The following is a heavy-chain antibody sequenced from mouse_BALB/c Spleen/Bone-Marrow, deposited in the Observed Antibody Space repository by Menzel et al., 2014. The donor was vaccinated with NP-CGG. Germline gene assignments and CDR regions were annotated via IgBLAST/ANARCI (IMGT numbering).Heavy chain of an antibody. Sequence: VKLVESGDDLVKPGASVKLSCKASGYTFTSYYMYWVKQRPGQGLEWIGGINPSNGGTNFNEKFKSKATLTVDKSSSTAYVQLSSLTSEDSAVYYCTRGLRAWFAYWGQGTLVTVSA. D-gene: IGHD3-1*01. CDR1: GYTFTSYY. J-gene: IGHJ3*01. CDR2: INPSNGGT. CDR3: TRGLRAWFAY. V-gene: IGHV1S81*02.